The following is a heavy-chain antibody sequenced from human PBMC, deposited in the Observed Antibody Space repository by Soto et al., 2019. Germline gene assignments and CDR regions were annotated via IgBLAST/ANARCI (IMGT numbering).Heavy chain of an antibody. V-gene: IGHV3-30-3*01. CDR3: ARVSGGWLVLGGGGMDV. D-gene: IGHD6-19*01. Sequence: QVQLVESGGGVVQPGRSLRLSCAASGFTFSSYAMHWVRQAPGKGLEWVAVISYDGSNKYYADSVKGRFTISRDNSKNTRYLQMKRLRAGDTAVYYWARVSGGWLVLGGGGMDVWGQGTTVTVSS. J-gene: IGHJ6*02. CDR1: GFTFSSYA. CDR2: ISYDGSNK.